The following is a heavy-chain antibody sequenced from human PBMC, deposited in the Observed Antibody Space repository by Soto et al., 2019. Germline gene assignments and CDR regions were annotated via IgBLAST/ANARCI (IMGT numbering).Heavy chain of an antibody. CDR2: ISGSGGKK. CDR3: AKARGSYFKYYFDY. Sequence: PGGSLRLSCAASGFTFTTYLMSWVRQAPGKGLEWVADISGSGGKKYYVDSVKGRFTISRDNSKNTLYLQMNSLRAEDTAVYYCAKARGSYFKYYFDYWGQGTLVTVSS. D-gene: IGHD1-26*01. J-gene: IGHJ4*02. V-gene: IGHV3-23*01. CDR1: GFTFTTYL.